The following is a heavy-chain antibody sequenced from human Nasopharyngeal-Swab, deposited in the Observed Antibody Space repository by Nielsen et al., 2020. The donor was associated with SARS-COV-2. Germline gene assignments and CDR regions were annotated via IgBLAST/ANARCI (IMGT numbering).Heavy chain of an antibody. V-gene: IGHV2-5*01. Sequence: WIRQPPGKALEWLALIYWNDDKRYSPSLNSGLTITKDTSKNQVVLTLTDMDPVDTATYYCAHTGYCSSGSCYYYYDYWGPGTLVTVSS. CDR2: IYWNDDK. D-gene: IGHD2-2*01. J-gene: IGHJ4*02. CDR3: AHTGYCSSGSCYYYYDY.